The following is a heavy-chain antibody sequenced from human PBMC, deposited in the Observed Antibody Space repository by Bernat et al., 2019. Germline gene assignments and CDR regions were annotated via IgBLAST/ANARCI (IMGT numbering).Heavy chain of an antibody. Sequence: QVQLVQSGAEVKKPGASVKVSCKVSGYTLTELSMHWVRQAPGKGLEWMGGFDPEDGETIYAQKFQGRVTMTEDTSTDTAYMELSSLRSEDTAVYYCATPPLILEWSKYYFDYWGQGTLVTVSS. CDR3: ATPPLILEWSKYYFDY. V-gene: IGHV1-24*01. D-gene: IGHD3-3*01. CDR2: FDPEDGET. CDR1: GYTLTELS. J-gene: IGHJ4*02.